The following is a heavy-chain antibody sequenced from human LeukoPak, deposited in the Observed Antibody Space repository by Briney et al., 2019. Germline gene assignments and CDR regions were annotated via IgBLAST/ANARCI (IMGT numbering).Heavy chain of an antibody. Sequence: GGSLRLSCAASGFTFSSYAMHWVRQAPGKGLEWVAVISYDGSNKYYADSVKGRFTISRDNSKNTLYLQMNSLRAEDTAVYYCARAEFPDAFDIWGQGTMVTVSS. CDR2: ISYDGSNK. V-gene: IGHV3-30-3*01. CDR1: GFTFSSYA. D-gene: IGHD2-21*01. CDR3: ARAEFPDAFDI. J-gene: IGHJ3*02.